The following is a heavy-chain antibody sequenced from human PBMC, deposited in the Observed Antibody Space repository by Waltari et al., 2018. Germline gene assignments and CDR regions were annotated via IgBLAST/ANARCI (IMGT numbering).Heavy chain of an antibody. D-gene: IGHD6-13*01. CDR3: ARASSSWYYYYGMDV. J-gene: IGHJ6*02. Sequence: QVQLVQSGAEVKKPGASVKVSCKASGYTFTSYDINWVRQSPGQGLEWMGWMNPNSGNTGYAQKFQGRVTMTRNTSISTAYMELSSLRSEDTAVYYCARASSSWYYYYGMDVWGQGTTVTVSS. V-gene: IGHV1-8*01. CDR2: MNPNSGNT. CDR1: GYTFTSYD.